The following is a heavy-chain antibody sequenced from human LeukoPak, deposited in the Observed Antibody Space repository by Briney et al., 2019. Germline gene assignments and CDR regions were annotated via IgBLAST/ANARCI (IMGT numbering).Heavy chain of an antibody. Sequence: ASVKVSCKASGYTFTGYYMHWVRQAPGQGLEWMGRINPNSGGTNYAQKFQGRVAMTRDTSISTAYMELSRLRSDDTAVYYCARVLIAVAGDYWGQGILVTVSS. CDR1: GYTFTGYY. CDR3: ARVLIAVAGDY. J-gene: IGHJ4*02. CDR2: INPNSGGT. D-gene: IGHD6-19*01. V-gene: IGHV1-2*06.